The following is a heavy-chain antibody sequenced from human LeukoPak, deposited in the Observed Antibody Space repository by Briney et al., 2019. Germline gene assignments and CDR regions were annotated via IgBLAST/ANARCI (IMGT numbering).Heavy chain of an antibody. CDR1: RYTFTDYY. CDR2: INPKGGGT. D-gene: IGHD6-6*01. V-gene: IGHV1-2*02. CDR3: ARSLRYSSSSKAY. Sequence: ASVKVSCKPSRYTFTDYYVHWVRQAPGQGGEWMGCINPKGGGTDYAQQVQGRVTMTGDTSINTAYMELSRLRSDDTAVYYCARSLRYSSSSKAYWGQGTLVTVSS. J-gene: IGHJ4*02.